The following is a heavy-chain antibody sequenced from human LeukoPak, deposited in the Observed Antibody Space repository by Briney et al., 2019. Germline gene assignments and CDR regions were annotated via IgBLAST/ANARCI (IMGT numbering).Heavy chain of an antibody. CDR3: AKDGDGYNSHFDY. CDR2: ISGSGGST. CDR1: GFTFSSYA. V-gene: IGHV3-23*01. D-gene: IGHD5-24*01. Sequence: PGGSLRLSCAASGFTFSSYAMSWVRQAPGKGLEWVSAISGSGGSTYYADSVKGRFTISRDNSKNTLYPQMNSLRAEDTAVYYCAKDGDGYNSHFDYWGQGTLVTVSS. J-gene: IGHJ4*02.